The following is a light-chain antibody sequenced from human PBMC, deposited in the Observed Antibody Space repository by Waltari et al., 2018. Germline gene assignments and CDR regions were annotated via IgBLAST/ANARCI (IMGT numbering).Light chain of an antibody. CDR3: LQDSKYPFT. Sequence: AIQMTQSPSSLSASVGDRVTITCRASQGIRNDLGWYQQKPGKPRKLLIYAASTLQTGVPSRFSGSGFGTDFTLPISSLQPADFATYYCLQDSKYPFTFGPGTKVDIK. CDR2: AAS. J-gene: IGKJ3*01. V-gene: IGKV1-6*02. CDR1: QGIRND.